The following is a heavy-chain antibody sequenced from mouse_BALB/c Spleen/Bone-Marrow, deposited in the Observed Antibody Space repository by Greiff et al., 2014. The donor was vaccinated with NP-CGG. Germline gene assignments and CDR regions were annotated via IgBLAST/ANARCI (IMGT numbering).Heavy chain of an antibody. CDR3: GRDNYYDYDGFAY. D-gene: IGHD2-4*01. Sequence: DVQLVESGGGLVQPGGSLKISCAASGFTFSSYGMSWVRQTPDKGLDLVATINSNGGSTYYPDSVKGRFTISRDNAKNTLYLQMSSLKSEDTAMYYCGRDNYYDYDGFAYWGQGTLVTVSA. J-gene: IGHJ3*01. CDR2: INSNGGST. CDR1: GFTFSSYG. V-gene: IGHV5-6-3*01.